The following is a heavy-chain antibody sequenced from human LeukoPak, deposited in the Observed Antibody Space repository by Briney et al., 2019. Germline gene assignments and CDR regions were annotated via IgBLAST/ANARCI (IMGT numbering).Heavy chain of an antibody. CDR3: ARGENDFWSGSVNWFDP. CDR1: GYTFTGYY. CDR2: INPNSGGT. D-gene: IGHD3-3*01. V-gene: IGHV1-2*02. Sequence: ASVKVSCKASGYTFTGYYMHWVRQPPGQGLEWMGWINPNSGGTNYAQKFQGRVTMTRDTSISTAYMELSRLRSGDTAVYYCARGENDFWSGSVNWFDPWGQGTLVTVSS. J-gene: IGHJ5*02.